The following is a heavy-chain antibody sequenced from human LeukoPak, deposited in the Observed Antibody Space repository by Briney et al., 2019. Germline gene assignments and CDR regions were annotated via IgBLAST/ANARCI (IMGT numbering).Heavy chain of an antibody. Sequence: PVKVSCKASGGTFSSYAISWVRQAPGQGLEWMGGIIPIFGTANYAQKFQGRVTITTDESTSTAYMELSSLRSEDTAVYYCARVPPDTAMVKGDYYYYYMDVWGKGTTVTVSS. J-gene: IGHJ6*03. CDR1: GGTFSSYA. CDR3: ARVPPDTAMVKGDYYYYYMDV. D-gene: IGHD5-18*01. CDR2: IIPIFGTA. V-gene: IGHV1-69*05.